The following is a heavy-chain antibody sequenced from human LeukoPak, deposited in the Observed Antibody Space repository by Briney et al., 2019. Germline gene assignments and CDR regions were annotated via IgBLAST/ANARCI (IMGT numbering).Heavy chain of an antibody. CDR3: ARDLLNEGNHLDY. Sequence: SETLSLTCTVSGGSISIYYWSWIRQPPGKGLEWIGYTYNSGSTNYNPSLKSRVTISVDTSKNQFSLKLSSVTAADTAVYYCARDLLNEGNHLDYWGQGTLVTVFS. J-gene: IGHJ4*02. CDR2: TYNSGST. CDR1: GGSISIYY. V-gene: IGHV4-4*08. D-gene: IGHD4-23*01.